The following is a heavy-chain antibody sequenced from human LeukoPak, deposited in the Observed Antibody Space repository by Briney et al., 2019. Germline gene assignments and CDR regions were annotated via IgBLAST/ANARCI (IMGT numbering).Heavy chain of an antibody. CDR1: GFTFNSYG. CDR3: AKSVASDAY. CDR2: ISYDGSNE. J-gene: IGHJ4*02. D-gene: IGHD5-12*01. Sequence: PGRSLRLSCAASGFTFNSYGMHWVRQTPGKGLEWVAVISYDGSNEYYADFVKGRFTISRDNSKNTLSLQMNGLIPEDTAVYYCAKSVASDAYWGQGTLVTVSS. V-gene: IGHV3-30*18.